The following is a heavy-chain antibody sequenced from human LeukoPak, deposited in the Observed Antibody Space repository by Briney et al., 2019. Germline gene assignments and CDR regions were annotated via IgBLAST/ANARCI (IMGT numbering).Heavy chain of an antibody. CDR2: INPSGGST. Sequence: ASVKVSCKASGYTFTSYYMHWVRQAPGQGLEWMGIINPSGGSTSYAQKLQGRVTMTTDTSTSTAYMELRSLRSDDTAVYYCARTIYTSGLHDYWGQGTLVTVSS. V-gene: IGHV1-46*01. CDR3: ARTIYTSGLHDY. CDR1: GYTFTSYY. J-gene: IGHJ4*02. D-gene: IGHD3-3*01.